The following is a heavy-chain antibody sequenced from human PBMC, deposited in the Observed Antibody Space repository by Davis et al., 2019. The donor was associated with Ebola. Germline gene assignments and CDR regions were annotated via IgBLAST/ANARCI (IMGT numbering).Heavy chain of an antibody. CDR2: LGLSADT. Sequence: GESLKISCAASGFVFSSYVMSWVRRAPGKGLEWVSTLGLSADTYYADSVKGRFTISRDNSKNTLYLQMSSLRAEDTAVYYCARALSSGTYWGFFYYGMDVWGQGTTVTVPS. CDR1: GFVFSSYV. V-gene: IGHV3-23*01. D-gene: IGHD1-26*01. J-gene: IGHJ6*02. CDR3: ARALSSGTYWGFFYYGMDV.